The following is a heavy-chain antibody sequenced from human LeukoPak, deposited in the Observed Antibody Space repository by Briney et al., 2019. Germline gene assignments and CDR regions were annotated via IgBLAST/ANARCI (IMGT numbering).Heavy chain of an antibody. CDR1: GLNFNDND. V-gene: IGHV3-33*06. D-gene: IGHD3-10*01. Sequence: GGSLRLSCAASGLNFNDNDMDWVRQAPGKGLEWVAVIWDDGSNKYYAESVKGRFTISRDISKNMLYLQMNSLRVEDTAVYYCAKERGGQDWDFDLWGRGTLVTVSS. J-gene: IGHJ2*01. CDR2: IWDDGSNK. CDR3: AKERGGQDWDFDL.